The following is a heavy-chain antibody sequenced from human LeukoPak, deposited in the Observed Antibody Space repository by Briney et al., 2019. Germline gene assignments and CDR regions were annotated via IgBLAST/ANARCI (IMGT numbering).Heavy chain of an antibody. Sequence: GGSLRLSCAASGFTFSSYSMNWVRQAPGKGLEWVSSISSSSSYIYYADSVKGRFTISRDNAKNSLYLQMNSLRAEDMAVYYCARGWITGTTVFDYWGQGTLVTVSS. CDR1: GFTFSSYS. CDR3: ARGWITGTTVFDY. D-gene: IGHD1-20*01. V-gene: IGHV3-21*01. J-gene: IGHJ4*02. CDR2: ISSSSSYI.